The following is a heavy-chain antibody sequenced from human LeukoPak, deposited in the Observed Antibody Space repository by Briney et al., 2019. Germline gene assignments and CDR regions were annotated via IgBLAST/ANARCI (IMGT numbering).Heavy chain of an antibody. CDR1: GFTFSSHG. V-gene: IGHV3-33*01. Sequence: GRSLRLSCAASGFTFSSHGMHWVRQAPGKGLEWVAVIWYDGSDKYYADSVKGRFTISRDNSKNTLYLQMTSLRAEDTAVYYCAREQGTMTSGMAYWGQGTLVTVSS. CDR2: IWYDGSDK. J-gene: IGHJ4*02. CDR3: AREQGTMTSGMAY. D-gene: IGHD4-17*01.